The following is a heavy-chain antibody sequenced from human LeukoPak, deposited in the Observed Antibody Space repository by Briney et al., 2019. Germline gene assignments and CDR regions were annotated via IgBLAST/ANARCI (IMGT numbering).Heavy chain of an antibody. CDR3: ARDWGYCSGDGCQERFDY. Sequence: ASVKVSCKASGYIFTGYYMHWVRQAPGQGLEWMGWINPNSGGTNSAQKFQGRVTMTRDTSISTAYMELSRLTSDDTAVYYCARDWGYCSGDGCQERFDYWGQGTLVTVSS. D-gene: IGHD2-15*01. V-gene: IGHV1-2*02. J-gene: IGHJ4*02. CDR2: INPNSGGT. CDR1: GYIFTGYY.